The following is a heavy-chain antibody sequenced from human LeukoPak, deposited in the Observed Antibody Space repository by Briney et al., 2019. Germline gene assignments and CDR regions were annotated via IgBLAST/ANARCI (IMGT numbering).Heavy chain of an antibody. CDR3: AKAPCTNGVCYYDY. J-gene: IGHJ4*02. Sequence: GGSLRLSCAASGFTFDDYAMRWVRQAPGKGLEWVSGISWNSGSIGYADSVKGRFTISRDNAKNSLYLQMNSLRAEDTALYYCAKAPCTNGVCYYDYWGQGTLVTVSS. D-gene: IGHD2-8*01. CDR1: GFTFDDYA. CDR2: ISWNSGSI. V-gene: IGHV3-9*01.